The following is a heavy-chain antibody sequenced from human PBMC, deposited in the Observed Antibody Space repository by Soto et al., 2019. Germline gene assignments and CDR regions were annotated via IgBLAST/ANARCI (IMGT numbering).Heavy chain of an antibody. J-gene: IGHJ6*02. CDR3: AKGGAIVAAGTRVYPYNAMDV. CDR1: GYTFTGYY. CDR2: INPNSGDT. Sequence: ASVKVSCKASGYTFTGYYVHWVRQAPGQGLEWMGWINPNSGDTYLAQRFQGRVTMNRDTSIGTAYMELRGLTSDDTAEYYCAKGGAIVAAGTRVYPYNAMDVWGQRITVTVSS. V-gene: IGHV1-2*02. D-gene: IGHD1-26*01.